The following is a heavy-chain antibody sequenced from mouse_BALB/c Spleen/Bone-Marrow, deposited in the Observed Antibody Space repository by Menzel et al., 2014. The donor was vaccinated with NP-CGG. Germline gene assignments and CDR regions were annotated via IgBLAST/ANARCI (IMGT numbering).Heavy chain of an antibody. Sequence: EVKLMESGGGLVKPGRSLKLSCAASGFTFSSYAMSWVRQSPEKRLEWVAEISSGGSYTYYPDTVTGRFTISRDNAKNTLYLEMSSLRSEDTAMYYCAREGLRRRAAMDYWGQGTSVTVSS. CDR2: ISSGGSYT. CDR1: GFTFSSYA. CDR3: AREGLRRRAAMDY. V-gene: IGHV5-9-4*01. D-gene: IGHD2-4*01. J-gene: IGHJ4*01.